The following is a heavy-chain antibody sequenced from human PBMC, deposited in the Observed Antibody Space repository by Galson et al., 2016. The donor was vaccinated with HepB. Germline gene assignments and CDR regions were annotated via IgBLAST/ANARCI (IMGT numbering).Heavy chain of an antibody. J-gene: IGHJ4*02. Sequence: SLRLSCAASGFTFDTYAMHWVRQAPGKGLEWVSGISWDSGSVGYADSVKGRFTMSRDNAKKSLHLQMNSLRPEDTALYYCTKDSLIYSSSWYSFHYWGQGTLVTVSS. V-gene: IGHV3-9*01. CDR2: ISWDSGSV. CDR3: TKDSLIYSSSWYSFHY. D-gene: IGHD6-13*01. CDR1: GFTFDTYA.